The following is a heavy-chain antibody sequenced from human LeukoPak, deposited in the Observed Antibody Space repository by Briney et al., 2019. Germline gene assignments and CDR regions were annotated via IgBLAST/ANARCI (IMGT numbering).Heavy chain of an antibody. V-gene: IGHV3-23*01. CDR3: AKDEVDYDFWSGYYPYFDY. CDR1: GFSFSYYA. J-gene: IGHJ4*02. Sequence: GGSLRLSCAASGFSFSYYAMSWVRQAPGKGLEWVSTISGSGSGTYYADSVEGRFIISRDNSKNTLYLQMNSLRAEDTAVYYCAKDEVDYDFWSGYYPYFDYWGQGTLVTVSS. D-gene: IGHD3-3*01. CDR2: ISGSGSGT.